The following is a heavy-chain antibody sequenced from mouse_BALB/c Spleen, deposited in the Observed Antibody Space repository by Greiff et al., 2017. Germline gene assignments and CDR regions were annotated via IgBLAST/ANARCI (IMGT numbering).Heavy chain of an antibody. D-gene: IGHD1-1*01. CDR1: GFTFSDYY. CDR2: ISDGGSYT. J-gene: IGHJ4*01. Sequence: DVMLVESGGGLVKPGGSLKLSCAASGFTFSDYYMYWVRQTPEKRLEWVATISDGGSYTYYPDSVKGRFTISRDNAKNNLYLQMSSLKSEDTAMYYCARAHGKGPWDYWGQGTSVTVSS. V-gene: IGHV5-4*02. CDR3: ARAHGKGPWDY.